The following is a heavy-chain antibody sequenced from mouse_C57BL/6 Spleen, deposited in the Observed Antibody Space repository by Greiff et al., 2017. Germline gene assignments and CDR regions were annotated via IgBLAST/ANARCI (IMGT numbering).Heavy chain of an antibody. J-gene: IGHJ4*01. Sequence: QVQLQQPGAELVKPGASVKLSCKASGYTFTSYWMHWVKQRPGQGLEWIGMIHPNSGSTNYNEKFKSKATLTVDKSSSTAYMQLSSLTSEDSAVYYCARPRGYYGSSYAMDYWGQGTSVTVSS. CDR3: ARPRGYYGSSYAMDY. CDR1: GYTFTSYW. D-gene: IGHD1-1*01. CDR2: IHPNSGST. V-gene: IGHV1-64*01.